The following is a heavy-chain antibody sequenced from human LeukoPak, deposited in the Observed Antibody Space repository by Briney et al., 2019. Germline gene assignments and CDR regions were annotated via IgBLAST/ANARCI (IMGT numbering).Heavy chain of an antibody. CDR2: INHCGST. J-gene: IGHJ4*02. CDR1: GGSFSGYY. V-gene: IGHV4-34*01. Sequence: SETLSLTRAVYGGSFSGYYWSWIRQPPGKGLEWIGEINHCGSTNYNPSLKSRVTISVDTSKNQFSLKLSSVTAADTAVYYCARRHYGSGSYYASLDYWGQGTLVTVSS. D-gene: IGHD3-10*01. CDR3: ARRHYGSGSYYASLDY.